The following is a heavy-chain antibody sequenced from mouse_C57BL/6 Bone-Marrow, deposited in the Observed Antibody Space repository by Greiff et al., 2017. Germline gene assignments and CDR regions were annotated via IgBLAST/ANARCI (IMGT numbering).Heavy chain of an antibody. CDR2: IWWDDDK. CDR1: GFSLSTFGMG. D-gene: IGHD2-1*01. J-gene: IGHJ4*01. CDR3: ARMDGNYWVDAMDY. Sequence: QVTLNESGPGILQPSQTLSLTCYFSGFSLSTFGMGVGWIRHPSGKGLEWLAHIWWDDDKYYNPALKSRLTFSKDTSKNQVFLKIGNVDTADTATYYCARMDGNYWVDAMDYWGQGTSVTVSS. V-gene: IGHV8-8*01.